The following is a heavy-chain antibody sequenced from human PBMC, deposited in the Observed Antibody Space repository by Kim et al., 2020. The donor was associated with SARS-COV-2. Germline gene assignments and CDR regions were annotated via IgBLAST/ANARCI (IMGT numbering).Heavy chain of an antibody. CDR3: ARQNDYVWGSYRGYYYYGMDV. CDR1: GGSISSSSYY. Sequence: SETLSLTCTVSGGSISSSSYYWGWIRQPPGKGLEWIGSIYYSGSTYYNPSLKSRVTISVDTSKNQFSLKLSSVTAADTAVYYCARQNDYVWGSYRGYYYYGMDVWGQGTTVTVSS. CDR2: IYYSGST. D-gene: IGHD3-16*02. V-gene: IGHV4-39*01. J-gene: IGHJ6*02.